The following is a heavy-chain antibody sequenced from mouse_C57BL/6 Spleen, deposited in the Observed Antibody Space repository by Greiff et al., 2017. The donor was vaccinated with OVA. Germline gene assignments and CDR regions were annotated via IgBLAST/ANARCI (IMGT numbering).Heavy chain of an antibody. J-gene: IGHJ4*01. V-gene: IGHV1-53*01. CDR2: INPSNGGT. Sequence: VQLVESGAELMKPGASVKLSCKATGYTFTGYWIEWVKQRPGHGLEWIGNINPSNGGTNYNEKFKSKATLTVDKSSSTAYMQLSSLTSEDSAVYYCARGNYYGSSPYAMDYWGQGTSVTVSS. CDR1: GYTFTGYW. CDR3: ARGNYYGSSPYAMDY. D-gene: IGHD1-1*01.